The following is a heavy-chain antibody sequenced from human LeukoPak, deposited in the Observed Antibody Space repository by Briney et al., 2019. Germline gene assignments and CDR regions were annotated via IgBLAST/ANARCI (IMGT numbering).Heavy chain of an antibody. CDR3: VGTKQVVHSDYFDY. CDR2: IYYGGST. J-gene: IGHJ4*02. Sequence: SETLSLTCTVSGGSITSSKYYWGWIRHPPGKGLELIGNIYYGGSTYYNPSLKSRVTMSIDTSKNQFSLKLSSVTAADTAVYYCVGTKQVVHSDYFDYWGQGTLVTVSS. D-gene: IGHD6-6*01. CDR1: GGSITSSKYY. V-gene: IGHV4-39*07.